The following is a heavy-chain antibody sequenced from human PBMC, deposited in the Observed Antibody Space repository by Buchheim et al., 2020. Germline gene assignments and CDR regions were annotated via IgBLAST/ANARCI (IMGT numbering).Heavy chain of an antibody. D-gene: IGHD5-18*01. J-gene: IGHJ4*02. CDR2: ISYDGSNK. Sequence: QVQLVESGGGVVQPGRSLRLSCAASGFTFSSYGMHWVRQAPGKGLEWVAVISYDGSNKYYADSVKGRFTISRDNSKNTLYLQMNGLRAEDTAVYYCAKSHTAFDYWGQGTL. CDR1: GFTFSSYG. CDR3: AKSHTAFDY. V-gene: IGHV3-30*18.